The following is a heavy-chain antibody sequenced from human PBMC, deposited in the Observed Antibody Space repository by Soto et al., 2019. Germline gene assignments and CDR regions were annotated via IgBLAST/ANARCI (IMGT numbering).Heavy chain of an antibody. CDR3: ARRYCSGGSCYSSGGYYYYYYMDV. D-gene: IGHD2-15*01. J-gene: IGHJ6*03. V-gene: IGHV4-34*01. CDR1: GRSFSGYY. CDR2: INHSGST. Sequence: TSETLSLTCAVYGRSFSGYYWSWIRQPPGKGLEWIGEINHSGSTNYNPSLKSRVTISVDTSKNQFSLKLSSVTAADTAVYYCARRYCSGGSCYSSGGYYYYYYMDVWGKGTTVTVSS.